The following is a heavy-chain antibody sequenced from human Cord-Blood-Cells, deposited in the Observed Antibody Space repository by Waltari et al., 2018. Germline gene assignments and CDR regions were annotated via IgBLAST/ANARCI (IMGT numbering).Heavy chain of an antibody. Sequence: QLQLQESGPGLVKPSETLSLTCTVSGGSISSSSYYWGRIRPPPGKGLEWIGGIYYSGSTYYNPSLKSRVTISVDTSKNQFSLKLSSVTAADTAVYYCARQGANWDAFDIWGQGTMVTVSS. D-gene: IGHD7-27*01. J-gene: IGHJ3*02. CDR2: IYYSGST. CDR1: GGSISSSSYY. CDR3: ARQGANWDAFDI. V-gene: IGHV4-39*01.